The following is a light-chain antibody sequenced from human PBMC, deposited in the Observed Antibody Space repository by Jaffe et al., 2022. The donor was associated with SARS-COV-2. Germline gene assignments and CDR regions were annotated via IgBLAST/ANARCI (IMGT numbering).Light chain of an antibody. V-gene: IGLV2-11*01. J-gene: IGLJ1*01. CDR1: SSDVGRYNY. CDR2: DVS. CDR3: CSYGGPNYV. Sequence: QSALTQPRSVSGSPGQSVTISCTGTSSDVGRYNYVSWYQQYPGKAPKLMLSDVSRRPSGVPDRFSGSKSGNTASLTISGLQAEDEAVYHCCSYGGPNYVFGPGTEVTVL.